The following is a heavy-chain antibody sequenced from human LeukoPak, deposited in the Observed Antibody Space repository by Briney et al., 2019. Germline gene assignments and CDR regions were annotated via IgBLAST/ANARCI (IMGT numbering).Heavy chain of an antibody. D-gene: IGHD3-10*01. J-gene: IGHJ4*02. V-gene: IGHV5-51*01. CDR3: ARPSCGSGSSPFDW. CDR1: GYSFTSYW. Sequence: GESLKISCKGSGYSFTSYWIGWVLHMPGKGLEWMVMIYPGDSDTRYSPSFQGQVTISADNSINTAYLQWSSLKASDTAMYCCARPSCGSGSSPFDWWGQGTLVTVSS. CDR2: IYPGDSDT.